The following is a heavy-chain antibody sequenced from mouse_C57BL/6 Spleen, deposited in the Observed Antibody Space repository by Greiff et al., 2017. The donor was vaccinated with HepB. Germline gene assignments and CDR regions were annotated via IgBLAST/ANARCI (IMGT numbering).Heavy chain of an antibody. Sequence: VQLQQSGAELVKPAASLKLSCTASGYNIKDIYIHWVKQRPEKGLERIRRTDPANGNTKYDPKFQGKATITADTSSNTAYLQLSSLTSEDTAVYYGKISTNNAWGQGTTLKGSS. CDR3: KISTNNA. CDR2: TDPANGNT. V-gene: IGHV14-3*02. CDR1: GYNIKDIY. D-gene: IGHD1-3*01. J-gene: IGHJ2*01.